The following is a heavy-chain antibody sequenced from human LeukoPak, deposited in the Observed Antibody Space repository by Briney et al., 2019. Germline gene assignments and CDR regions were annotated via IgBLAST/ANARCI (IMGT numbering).Heavy chain of an antibody. J-gene: IGHJ4*02. D-gene: IGHD6-19*01. Sequence: GGSLRLSCAASGFSFGSYGIHWVRQAPGKGLEWVAVISHEGSYQNYADSVKGRFTISRDSSKNMVFLQMNSLSAEDTAVYYCARTREQWQVLDYWGQGTLVTVSS. CDR2: ISHEGSYQ. V-gene: IGHV3-30*03. CDR3: ARTREQWQVLDY. CDR1: GFSFGSYG.